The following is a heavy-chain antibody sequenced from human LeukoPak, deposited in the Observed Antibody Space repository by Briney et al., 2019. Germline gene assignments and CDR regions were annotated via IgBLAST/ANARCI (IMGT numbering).Heavy chain of an antibody. V-gene: IGHV4-59*01. D-gene: IGHD5-24*01. CDR1: GGSISNYY. J-gene: IGHJ4*02. CDR3: ARGSRWRQLKNYFDF. Sequence: SETLSLTCTVSGGSISNYYWSWIRQPPGKGLEWIGFIYYSGTANYNPSLRSRVTISVDTSKNQFSLKLSSVTAADTAVYYCARGSRWRQLKNYFDFWGQGSLVTVSS. CDR2: IYYSGTA.